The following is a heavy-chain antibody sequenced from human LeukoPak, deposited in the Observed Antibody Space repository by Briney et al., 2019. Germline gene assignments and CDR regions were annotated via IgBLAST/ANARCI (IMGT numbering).Heavy chain of an antibody. Sequence: GGSPRLSCAASGFTFSTYAMHWVRQAPGKGLEWLTLMSYDGNIKYYADSVKGRFTISRDNSENTRYLQMNSLRAEDTAVYFCAKDSLWGSYRYTYFDYWGQGTLVTVSS. V-gene: IGHV3-30*18. CDR1: GFTFSTYA. CDR2: MSYDGNIK. D-gene: IGHD3-16*02. J-gene: IGHJ4*02. CDR3: AKDSLWGSYRYTYFDY.